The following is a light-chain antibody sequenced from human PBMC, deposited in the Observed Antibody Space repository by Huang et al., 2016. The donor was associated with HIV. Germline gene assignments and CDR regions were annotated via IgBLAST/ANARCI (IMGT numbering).Light chain of an antibody. CDR2: GAS. V-gene: IGKV3-20*01. Sequence: EIVLTQSPGTLSLSPGERATLSCRASQSVSSSYLAGYQQKPGQAPRLRIYGASSRATGIPDRFSGSGSGTDFTLTISRLEPEDFAVYYCQQYGSSPPYTFGQGTKLEIK. CDR1: QSVSSSY. CDR3: QQYGSSPPYT. J-gene: IGKJ2*01.